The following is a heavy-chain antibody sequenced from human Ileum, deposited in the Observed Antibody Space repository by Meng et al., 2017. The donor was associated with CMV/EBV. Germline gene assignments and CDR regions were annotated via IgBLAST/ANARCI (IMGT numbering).Heavy chain of an antibody. D-gene: IGHD6-19*01. Sequence: QLQWVEAWHEVKSPGASVKGSCKASGYTFICYYMHWVRQAPGKGVEWMGWINPNSGVTNYKENFQGRVTMTRDTSIGTAYMELSGLTSDDTAVYYCARDFNSLAVSAANWFDPWGQGTLVTVSS. V-gene: IGHV1-2*02. CDR2: INPNSGVT. J-gene: IGHJ5*02. CDR3: ARDFNSLAVSAANWFDP. CDR1: GYTFICYY.